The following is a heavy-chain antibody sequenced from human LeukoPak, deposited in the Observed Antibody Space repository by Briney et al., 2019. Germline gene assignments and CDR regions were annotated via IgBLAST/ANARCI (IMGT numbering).Heavy chain of an antibody. V-gene: IGHV3-30-3*01. CDR2: ISYDGTNK. D-gene: IGHD3-10*01. Sequence: GGSLRLSCAASGFTFNRYTIHWVRQAPGKGLEWVTTISYDGTNKYYADSVKGRFTVSRDNSKNTVYLQMNSLRAEDTAVYYCAREPPLLWLGESYYFDYWGQGTLVTVSS. CDR3: AREPPLLWLGESYYFDY. CDR1: GFTFNRYT. J-gene: IGHJ4*02.